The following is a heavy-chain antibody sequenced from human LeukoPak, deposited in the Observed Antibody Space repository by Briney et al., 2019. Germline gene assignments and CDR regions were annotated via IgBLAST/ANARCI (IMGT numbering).Heavy chain of an antibody. CDR2: IYYSGST. V-gene: IGHV4-30-4*01. CDR1: SVSDNY. Sequence: SVSDNYMSWIRQPPGKGLEWIGYIYYSGSTYYNPSLKSRVTISVDTSKNQFSLKLSSVTAADTAVYYCARRVVRGDSFDYWGQGTLVTVSS. CDR3: ARRVVRGDSFDY. J-gene: IGHJ4*02. D-gene: IGHD3-10*01.